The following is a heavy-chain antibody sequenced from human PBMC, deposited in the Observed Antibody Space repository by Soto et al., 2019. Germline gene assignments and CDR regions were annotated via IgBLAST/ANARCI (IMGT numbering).Heavy chain of an antibody. Sequence: EVQLVESGGGLVQPGGSLRLSCAASGFTFSSYDMHWVRQATGKGLEWVSAIGTAGDTYYPGSVKGRFTISRENAKNSLYLKMNSLRAGDTAVYYCARGRIAAAGDDFDYWGQGTLVTVSS. D-gene: IGHD6-13*01. J-gene: IGHJ4*02. CDR3: ARGRIAAAGDDFDY. CDR2: IGTAGDT. V-gene: IGHV3-13*01. CDR1: GFTFSSYD.